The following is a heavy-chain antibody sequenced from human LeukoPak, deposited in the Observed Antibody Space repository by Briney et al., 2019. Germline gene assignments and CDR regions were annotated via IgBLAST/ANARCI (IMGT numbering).Heavy chain of an antibody. CDR3: ARTPSYYDILTGYPPDY. D-gene: IGHD3-9*01. CDR1: GFTFSSYS. V-gene: IGHV3-21*01. Sequence: GGSLRLSCAASGFTFSSYSMNWVRQAPGKGLEWVSSISSSSSYICYADSVKGRFTISRDNAKNSLYLQMNSLRAEDTAVYYCARTPSYYDILTGYPPDYWGQGTLVTVSS. J-gene: IGHJ4*02. CDR2: ISSSSSYI.